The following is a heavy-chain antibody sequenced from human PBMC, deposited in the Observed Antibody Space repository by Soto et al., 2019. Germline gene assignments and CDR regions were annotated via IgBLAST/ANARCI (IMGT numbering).Heavy chain of an antibody. CDR1: GYTFTSYG. J-gene: IGHJ6*02. V-gene: IGHV1-18*01. CDR2: ISAYNGNT. D-gene: IGHD6-13*01. CDR3: ARDFGVAAVGGLGMDV. Sequence: ASVKVSCKASGYTFTSYGMSWVRQAPGQGLEWMGWISAYNGNTNYAQKLQGRVTMTTDTSTGTAYMELRSLRSDDTAVYYCARDFGVAAVGGLGMDVWGQGTTVTVSS.